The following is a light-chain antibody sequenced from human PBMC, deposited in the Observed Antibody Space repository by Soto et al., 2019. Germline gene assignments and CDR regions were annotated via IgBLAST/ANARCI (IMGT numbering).Light chain of an antibody. CDR2: AAS. CDR3: QQYGSSRT. J-gene: IGKJ1*01. CDR1: RSVDRSY. V-gene: IGKV3-20*01. Sequence: ENVLTQSPGTLSLFPGERATLSCRASRSVDRSYLAWYQQKPGQAPRLLIYAASSRATVIPDRFSGSASGTDFPLTISRLEPEDFAVYYCQQYGSSRTFGQGTRVEIK.